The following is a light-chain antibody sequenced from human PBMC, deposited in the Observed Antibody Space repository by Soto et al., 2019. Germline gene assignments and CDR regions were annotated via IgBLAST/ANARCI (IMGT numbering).Light chain of an antibody. J-gene: IGKJ4*01. Sequence: EIVMTQSPATLSVSPGEGATLSCRASQSVSSNLVWYQHKPGQAPRLLIYGASTRATDIPARFSVSGSGTDCTLTISSLQSEDNAVYYCQQYINLPRTFGGGTKVEIK. CDR2: GAS. CDR3: QQYINLPRT. V-gene: IGKV3-15*01. CDR1: QSVSSN.